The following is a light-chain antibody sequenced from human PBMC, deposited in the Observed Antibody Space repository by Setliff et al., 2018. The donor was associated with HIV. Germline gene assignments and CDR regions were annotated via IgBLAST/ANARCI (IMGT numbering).Light chain of an antibody. V-gene: IGLV2-14*03. CDR3: SSYVNINTLV. Sequence: QSVLAQPASVSGSPGQSITISCTGTSSDIGAYNYVSWYQQHPGKAPKVMIYDVRKRPSGVSNRFSGSKSGNTASLTISRLQAEDEAAYYCSSYVNINTLVFGTGTKVTVL. CDR2: DVR. J-gene: IGLJ1*01. CDR1: SSDIGAYNY.